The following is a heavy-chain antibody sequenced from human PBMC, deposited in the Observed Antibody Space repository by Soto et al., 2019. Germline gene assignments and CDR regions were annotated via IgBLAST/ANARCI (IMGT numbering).Heavy chain of an antibody. CDR1: GYTYISFG. Sequence: ASVKVSCKASGYTYISFGISWQRHAPGQGLEWMGWISAYNGNTNYAQKRQGRVTMTTDTSTSTAYMELRCLRSDDTAVYYCARDPKFSFAEVPSYFQHWGQGTLVTVSS. CDR2: ISAYNGNT. J-gene: IGHJ1*01. CDR3: ARDPKFSFAEVPSYFQH. V-gene: IGHV1-18*01. D-gene: IGHD2-2*01.